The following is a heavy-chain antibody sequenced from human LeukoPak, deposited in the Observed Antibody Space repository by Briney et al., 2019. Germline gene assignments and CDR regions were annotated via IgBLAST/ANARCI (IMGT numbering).Heavy chain of an antibody. Sequence: GGSLRLSCAASGFTFSSYGMHLVRQAPGKGLEWVAVIWYDGSNKYYADSVKGRFTISRDNSKNTLYLQMNSLRAEDTAVYYCARDYYDSSGYADYWGQGTLVTVSS. CDR1: GFTFSSYG. D-gene: IGHD3-22*01. J-gene: IGHJ4*02. CDR2: IWYDGSNK. CDR3: ARDYYDSSGYADY. V-gene: IGHV3-33*01.